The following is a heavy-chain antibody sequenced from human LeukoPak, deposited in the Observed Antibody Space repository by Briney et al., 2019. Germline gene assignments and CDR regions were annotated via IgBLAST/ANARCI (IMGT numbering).Heavy chain of an antibody. CDR1: GYSFTDYY. D-gene: IGHD5-18*01. CDR2: VNHKNGVQ. J-gene: IGHJ4*02. V-gene: IGHV1-2*02. CDR3: ARPTRSGGSGYESFDY. Sequence: ASVRVSCKASGYSFTDYYIHGVRQAPGQGLGWMGWVNHKNGVQRVAQKFQGRVTLTLDTSITTDYMDVSRLRSDDTAVYYCARPTRSGGSGYESFDYWGQGTLVTVSS.